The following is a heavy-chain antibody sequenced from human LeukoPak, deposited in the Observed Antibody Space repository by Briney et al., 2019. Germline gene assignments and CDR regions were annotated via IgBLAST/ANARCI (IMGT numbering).Heavy chain of an antibody. V-gene: IGHV4-59*01. CDR3: ARVLPAGYSSGWYGAFDI. CDR1: GGSISSYY. J-gene: IGHJ3*02. D-gene: IGHD6-19*01. Sequence: SETLSLTCTVSGGSISSYYWSWIRQPPGKGLEWIGYIYYSGSTNYNPSLKSRVTISVDTSKNQFSLKLSSVTAADTAVYYCARVLPAGYSSGWYGAFDIWDQGTMVTVSS. CDR2: IYYSGST.